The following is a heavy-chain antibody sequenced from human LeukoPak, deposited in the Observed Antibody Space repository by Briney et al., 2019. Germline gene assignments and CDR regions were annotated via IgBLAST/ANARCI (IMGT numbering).Heavy chain of an antibody. J-gene: IGHJ3*02. CDR3: ARDGITGTTLDAFDI. CDR1: VFTFSSYW. D-gene: IGHD1-20*01. CDR2: IKQDGSEK. Sequence: GGSLRLSCAASVFTFSSYWMSLVRQAPGKGLEWVDNIKQDGSEKYYVDSVKGRFTISRDNAKNSLYLQMNSLRAEDTAVYYCARDGITGTTLDAFDIWGQGTMVTVSS. V-gene: IGHV3-7*01.